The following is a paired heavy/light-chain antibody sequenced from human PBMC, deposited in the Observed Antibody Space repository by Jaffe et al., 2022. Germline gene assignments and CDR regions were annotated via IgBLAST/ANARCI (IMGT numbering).Light chain of an antibody. CDR2: RDT. CDR3: QVLDNTYVV. Sequence: SYDLTQPLSVSVALGQTATITCGGENIGNKNVHWYQQRPGQAPFLVIYRDTNRPSGIPERFSGSNSGNTATLTISRVQAGDEADFYCQVLDNTYVVFGGGTTLTVL. J-gene: IGLJ2*01. CDR1: NIGNKN. V-gene: IGLV3-9*01.
Heavy chain of an antibody. J-gene: IGHJ4*02. Sequence: QVQLQESGPGLVKPSGTLSLTCAVSGDSLSSNTWWSWVRQPPGKGLEWIGEIFHSGKSNYNPSLKSRVTLAMDKSKNQFSLRLTSVTAADTAVYYCARSVGHCTGGYCAGDHWGQGTLVTVSS. CDR1: GDSLSSNTW. V-gene: IGHV4-4*02. CDR3: ARSVGHCTGGYCAGDH. D-gene: IGHD2-8*02. CDR2: IFHSGKS.